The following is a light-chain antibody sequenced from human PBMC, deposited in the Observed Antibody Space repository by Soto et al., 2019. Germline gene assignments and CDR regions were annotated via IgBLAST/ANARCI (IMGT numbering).Light chain of an antibody. CDR2: AAS. V-gene: IGKV1-39*01. CDR1: QSISSS. CDR3: QQSYSTPWT. J-gene: IGKJ1*01. Sequence: DIQMTQSPSSLSASVGDRVTITCRASQSISSSLNWYQQKPGKAPKLLIYAASSLQSGVPSRFSGSGSGTDCTLTISSLQPEDFATYYCQQSYSTPWTFGQGTTVEIK.